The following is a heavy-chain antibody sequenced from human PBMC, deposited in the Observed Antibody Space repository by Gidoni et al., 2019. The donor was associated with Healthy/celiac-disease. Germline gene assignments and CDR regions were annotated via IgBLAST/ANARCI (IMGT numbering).Heavy chain of an antibody. CDR2: IRSKANSYAT. CDR3: TGRDSGYAHDY. CDR1: GFPFSGSA. J-gene: IGHJ4*02. Sequence: EVQLVESGGGLVQPGGSLKLSCAASGFPFSGSAMHWVRQASGKGLEWVGRIRSKANSYATAYAASVKGRFTISRDDSKNTAYLQMNSLKTEDTAVYYCTGRDSGYAHDYWGQGTLVTVSS. V-gene: IGHV3-73*01. D-gene: IGHD5-12*01.